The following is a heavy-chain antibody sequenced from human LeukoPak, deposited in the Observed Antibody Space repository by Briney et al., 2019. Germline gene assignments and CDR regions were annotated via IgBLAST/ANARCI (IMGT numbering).Heavy chain of an antibody. V-gene: IGHV2-5*02. J-gene: IGHJ5*02. CDR1: GFSLSTNRVA. Sequence: SGPTLVKPTQTLTLTCSFSGFSLSTNRVAVGWIRQPPGKALEWLALIYWDDDKRYSPSLKSRLTITKDTSKNQVVLTMTNMEPVDTATYYCAHAPARGSSWYVWFDPWGQGTLVTVSS. D-gene: IGHD6-13*01. CDR3: AHAPARGSSWYVWFDP. CDR2: IYWDDDK.